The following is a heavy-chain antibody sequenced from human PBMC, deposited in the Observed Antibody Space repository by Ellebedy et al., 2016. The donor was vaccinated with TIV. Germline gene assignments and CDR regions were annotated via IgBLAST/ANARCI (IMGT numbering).Heavy chain of an antibody. CDR1: GSTFTNYA. CDR3: VRGAGSYHFDY. J-gene: IGHJ4*02. Sequence: GESLKISCAASGSTFTNYAMSWVRQAPGKGLEWVSDFSTSGGSTYYADSVKGRFTVSRDNPKNTLYLQMNSLRAEDTAVYYCVRGAGSYHFDYWGQGTLVTV. D-gene: IGHD1-26*01. V-gene: IGHV3-23*01. CDR2: FSTSGGST.